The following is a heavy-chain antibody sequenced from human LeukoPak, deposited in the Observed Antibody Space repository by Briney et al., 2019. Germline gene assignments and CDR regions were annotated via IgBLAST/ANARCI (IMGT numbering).Heavy chain of an antibody. V-gene: IGHV4-39*07. J-gene: IGHJ5*02. Sequence: SETLSLTCTVSGGSISSGGYYWSWIRQHPGKGLEWIGEINHSGSTNYNPSLKSRVTISVDTSKNQFSLKLSSVTAADTAVYYCARGALMVKGFDPWGQGTLVTVS. CDR3: ARGALMVKGFDP. CDR2: INHSGST. D-gene: IGHD2-8*01. CDR1: GGSISSGGYY.